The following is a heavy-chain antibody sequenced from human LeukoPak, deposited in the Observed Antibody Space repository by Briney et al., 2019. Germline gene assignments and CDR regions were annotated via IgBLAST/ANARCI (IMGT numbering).Heavy chain of an antibody. J-gene: IGHJ6*03. V-gene: IGHV4-39*07. CDR1: GGSISGSSYY. CDR2: IYYSGST. D-gene: IGHD5-12*01. Sequence: SETLSLTCTVSGGSISGSSYYWGWIRQPPGKGLEWIGSIYYSGSTNYNPSLKSRVTISVDTSKNQFSLKLSSVTAADTAVYYCASSGYAFYYMDVWGKGTTVTISS. CDR3: ASSGYAFYYMDV.